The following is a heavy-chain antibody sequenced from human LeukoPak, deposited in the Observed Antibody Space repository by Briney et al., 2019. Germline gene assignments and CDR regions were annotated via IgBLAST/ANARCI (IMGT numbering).Heavy chain of an antibody. D-gene: IGHD3-10*01. Sequence: SETLSLTCTVSGGSISTRSYYWGWIRQPPGKGLEWIGNINDSGDTYYNPSLKSRITISVDTSKNQFSLKMSSVTAADAAMYYCAVGHYYGYSYWGQGTLVTVSS. CDR2: INDSGDT. CDR3: AVGHYYGYSY. J-gene: IGHJ4*02. CDR1: GGSISTRSYY. V-gene: IGHV4-39*01.